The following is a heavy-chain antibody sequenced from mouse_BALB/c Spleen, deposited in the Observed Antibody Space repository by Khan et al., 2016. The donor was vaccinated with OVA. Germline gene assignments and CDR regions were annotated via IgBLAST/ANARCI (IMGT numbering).Heavy chain of an antibody. V-gene: IGHV1-81*01. J-gene: IGHJ2*01. CDR3: ARGDGYYVYFDY. CDR1: GYTFTYYV. CDR2: IYPGSDHA. D-gene: IGHD2-3*01. Sequence: VQLQESGPELVKPGASVKMSCKASGYTFTYYVITWVKQRTGQGLEWIGEIYPGSDHAYYNERFKGKATLTADKSSNTTHMQLSSLTSEDSAVYFCARGDGYYVYFDYWGQGTTLTVSS.